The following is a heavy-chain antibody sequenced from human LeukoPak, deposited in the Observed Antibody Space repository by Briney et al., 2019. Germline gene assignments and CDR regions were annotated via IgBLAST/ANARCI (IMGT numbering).Heavy chain of an antibody. Sequence: GRSLRLSCAASGFTFSSYGMHWVRQAPGKGLEWVAVIWYDGSNKHYADSVKGRFTISRDNSKNTRYLQMNSLRAEDTAVNYCARAPYYYDSSGYYPTNDYYYYGMDVCGQGTTVTVSS. J-gene: IGHJ6*02. CDR1: GFTFSSYG. D-gene: IGHD3-22*01. CDR2: IWYDGSNK. V-gene: IGHV3-33*01. CDR3: ARAPYYYDSSGYYPTNDYYYYGMDV.